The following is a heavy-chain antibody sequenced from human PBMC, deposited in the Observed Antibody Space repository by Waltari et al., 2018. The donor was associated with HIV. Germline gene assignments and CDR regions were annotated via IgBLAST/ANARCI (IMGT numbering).Heavy chain of an antibody. CDR2: IYYSGST. V-gene: IGHV4-30-4*01. Sequence: QVQLQESGPGLVKPSQTLSLTCTVSGGSISSGVYSWSGIRQPPGKGLEWIGYIYYSGSTYYNPSLKSRVTISVDTSKNKFSLKLSSVTAADTAVYYCARDNWFGETGPYYGMDVWGQGTTVIVSS. D-gene: IGHD3-10*01. CDR1: GGSISSGVYS. J-gene: IGHJ6*02. CDR3: ARDNWFGETGPYYGMDV.